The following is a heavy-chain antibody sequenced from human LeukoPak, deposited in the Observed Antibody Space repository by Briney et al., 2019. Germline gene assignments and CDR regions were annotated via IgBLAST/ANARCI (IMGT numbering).Heavy chain of an antibody. D-gene: IGHD2-2*01. CDR3: ARERYCSSTSCPHGDLAY. Sequence: PGGSLRLSCAASGFTFSSYEMNWVRQAPGKGLEWVSYISVSGSTMYYAESVKGRFTISRDNAKNSLYLQMNSLRAEDTAVYYCARERYCSSTSCPHGDLAYWGQGTLVSASS. CDR2: ISVSGSTM. J-gene: IGHJ4*02. CDR1: GFTFSSYE. V-gene: IGHV3-48*03.